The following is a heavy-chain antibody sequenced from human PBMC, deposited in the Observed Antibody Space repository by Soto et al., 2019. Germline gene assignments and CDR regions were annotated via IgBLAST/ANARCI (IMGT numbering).Heavy chain of an antibody. J-gene: IGHJ4*02. CDR3: AREGGYDSPHGC. CDR1: GGFISNGDYH. Sequence: KTSETLSLTCTVSGGFISNGDYHWSWIRQPPGKGLEWIGYTYPSGSTYYNASLRSRVTISIDASKNQFSLKLNSVTAADTAVYYCAREGGYDSPHGCWGQGTLVTVS. CDR2: TYPSGST. D-gene: IGHD5-12*01. V-gene: IGHV4-30-4*01.